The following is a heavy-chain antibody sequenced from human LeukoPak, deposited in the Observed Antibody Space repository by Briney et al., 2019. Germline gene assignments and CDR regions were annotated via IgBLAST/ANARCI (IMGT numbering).Heavy chain of an antibody. J-gene: IGHJ6*03. CDR1: GFTFSSYA. CDR2: ISSSSRHI. V-gene: IGHV3-21*01. Sequence: GGSLRLSCAASGFTFSSYAMSWVRQAPGKGLEWVSAISSSSRHIYYADSVKGRFTISRDNAKNSLYLQMNSLRAEDTAVYYCARDEGYTYGNFHYYYMDVWGEGTTVTVSS. D-gene: IGHD5-18*01. CDR3: ARDEGYTYGNFHYYYMDV.